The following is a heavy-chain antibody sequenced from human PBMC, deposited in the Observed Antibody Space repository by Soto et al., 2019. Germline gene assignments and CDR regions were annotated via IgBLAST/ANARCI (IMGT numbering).Heavy chain of an antibody. CDR2: ISGDGGRT. CDR3: VRDFMTMSGIN. V-gene: IGHV3-74*01. J-gene: IGHJ4*02. Sequence: EVQLVESGGGLVQPGGSLRLSCAASGFIFSDYYMHWVRQGPGKGLLWVSCISGDGGRTYYADSVKGRFTISRDNAKSTLYLQMSSLRGDDTAVYYCVRDFMTMSGINWGQGTLVAVSS. CDR1: GFIFSDYY. D-gene: IGHD1-20*01.